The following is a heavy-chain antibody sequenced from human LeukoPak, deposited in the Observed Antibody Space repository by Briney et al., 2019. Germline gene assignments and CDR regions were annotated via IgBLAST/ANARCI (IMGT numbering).Heavy chain of an antibody. J-gene: IGHJ4*02. V-gene: IGHV5-51*01. CDR2: IYPGDSDT. CDR1: RYSFTSYW. CDR3: ARKEERRPFDY. Sequence: GESLKISCKGSRYSFTSYWIGWVRQMPGKGLEWMGIIYPGDSDTRYSPSFQGQVTISVDKSIRTAYLQWSSLEASDTAIYYCARKEERRPFDYWGQGTLVTVSS. D-gene: IGHD1-1*01.